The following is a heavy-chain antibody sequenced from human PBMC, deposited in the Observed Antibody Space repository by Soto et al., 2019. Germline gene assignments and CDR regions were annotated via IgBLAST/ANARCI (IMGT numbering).Heavy chain of an antibody. D-gene: IGHD6-19*01. V-gene: IGHV5-51*01. CDR1: GFTFTSYW. CDR3: ASPYNSPWSGGAFDI. CDR2: IYPGDSDS. J-gene: IGHJ3*02. Sequence: GESLKISCKGSGFTFTSYWIAWVRQMPGKGLEWMGIIYPGDSDSSYSPSFQGQVTISADKSINTAYLHWSSLKASDTAIYYCASPYNSPWSGGAFDIWGQGTMVTVSS.